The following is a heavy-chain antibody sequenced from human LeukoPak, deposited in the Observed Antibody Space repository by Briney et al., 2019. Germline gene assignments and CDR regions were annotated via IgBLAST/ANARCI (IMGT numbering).Heavy chain of an antibody. CDR2: IKQDGSEK. J-gene: IGHJ6*04. CDR1: GFTFSSYW. V-gene: IGHV3-7*03. CDR3: ARVGVRGYGSGSYYYYYGMDV. Sequence: GGSLRLSCAASGFTFSSYWMSWVRQAPGKGLEWVANIKQDGSEKYYVDSVKGRFTISRDNAKNSQYLQMNSLRAEDTAVYYCARVGVRGYGSGSYYYYYGMDVWGKGTTVTVSS. D-gene: IGHD3-10*01.